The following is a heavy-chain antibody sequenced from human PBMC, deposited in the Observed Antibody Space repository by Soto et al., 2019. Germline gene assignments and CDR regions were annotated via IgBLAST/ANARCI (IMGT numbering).Heavy chain of an antibody. Sequence: QLQLQEPGPGLVKPSQTLSLTCAVSGDSVSSGNYYWNWIRQRPGEGLEWIGYIFSSGSTYYNPSLECRLTISMDTSKNQFSLKLSSVTAADTAVYYCARDRGFGMDVWGQETTVTVSS. V-gene: IGHV4-31*11. CDR3: ARDRGFGMDV. CDR1: GDSVSSGNYY. CDR2: IFSSGST. J-gene: IGHJ6*02.